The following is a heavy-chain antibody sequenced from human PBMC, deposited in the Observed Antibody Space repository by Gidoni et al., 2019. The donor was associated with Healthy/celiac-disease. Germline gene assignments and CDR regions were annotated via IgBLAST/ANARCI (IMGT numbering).Heavy chain of an antibody. Sequence: EVQLVESGGGLVQPGGSLSLSCAASGFTVSSNYMSWVRQAPGKGLEWVSVIYSGGSTYYADSVKGRFTISRDNSKNTLYLQMNSLRAEDTAVYYCARGVWFGELFGAFDIWGQGTMVTVSS. CDR1: GFTVSSNY. D-gene: IGHD3-10*01. V-gene: IGHV3-66*01. CDR3: ARGVWFGELFGAFDI. CDR2: IYSGGST. J-gene: IGHJ3*02.